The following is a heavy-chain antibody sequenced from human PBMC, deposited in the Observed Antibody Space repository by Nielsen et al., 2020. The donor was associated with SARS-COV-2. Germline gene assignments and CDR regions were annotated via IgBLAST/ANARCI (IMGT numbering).Heavy chain of an antibody. CDR2: ISGSGGST. CDR3: ANYIVATMVDY. D-gene: IGHD5-12*01. CDR1: GFTFSSYA. V-gene: IGHV3-23*01. J-gene: IGHJ4*02. Sequence: EGSLRLSCAASGFTFSSYAMSWVRQAPGKGLEWVSAISGSGGSTYYADSVKGRFTISRDNSKNTLYLQMNSLRAEDTAVYYCANYIVATMVDYWGQGTLVTVSS.